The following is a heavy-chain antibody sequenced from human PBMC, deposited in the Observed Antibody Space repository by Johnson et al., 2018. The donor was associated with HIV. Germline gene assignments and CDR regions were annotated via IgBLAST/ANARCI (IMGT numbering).Heavy chain of an antibody. CDR3: ARRTVVTPGAFDI. J-gene: IGHJ3*02. CDR2: IYSGGST. V-gene: IGHV3-66*04. Sequence: VQLVESGGDLVKPGGSLRLSCAASGFTVSSSYMSWVRQAPGKGLEWVSVIYSGGSTYYADSVKGQFTISRDNSKNTLYLQMNSLRAEDTAVYYCARRTVVTPGAFDIWGQGTMVTVSS. D-gene: IGHD4-23*01. CDR1: GFTVSSSY.